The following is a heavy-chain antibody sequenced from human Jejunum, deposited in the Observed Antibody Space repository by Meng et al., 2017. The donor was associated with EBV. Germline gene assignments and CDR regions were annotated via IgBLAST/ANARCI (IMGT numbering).Heavy chain of an antibody. CDR1: GLNFSTYG. D-gene: IGHD6-13*01. CDR3: AKDPYTSTPGGWFDP. Sequence: QVRWVELGGGRVQPGGSLRLSCAGSGLNFSTYGMHWVRQAPGRGLEWVAVISHDGSNKYYGDSVKGRFTISRDNSKNTMYLQMNSLKSEDTAVYYCAKDPYTSTPGGWFDPWGQGTLVTVSS. J-gene: IGHJ5*02. V-gene: IGHV3-30*18. CDR2: ISHDGSNK.